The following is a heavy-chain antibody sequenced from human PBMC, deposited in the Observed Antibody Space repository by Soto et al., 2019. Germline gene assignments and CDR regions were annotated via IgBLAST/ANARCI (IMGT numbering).Heavy chain of an antibody. CDR2: IYYSGST. J-gene: IGHJ6*02. V-gene: IGHV4-39*01. Sequence: SETLSLTCSVSGGSISSSSYYWGWIRQPPGKGLEWIGSIYYSGSTYYNPSLKSRVTISVDTSKNQSSLKLSSVTAADTAVYYCARQSSGWGYYYYYGMDVWGQGTTVTVSS. D-gene: IGHD6-19*01. CDR1: GGSISSSSYY. CDR3: ARQSSGWGYYYYYGMDV.